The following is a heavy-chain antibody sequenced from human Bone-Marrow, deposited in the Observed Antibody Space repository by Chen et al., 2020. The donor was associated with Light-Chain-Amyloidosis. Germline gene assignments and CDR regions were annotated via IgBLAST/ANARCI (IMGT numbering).Heavy chain of an antibody. Sequence: EQSGPEVKKPGESLKISCKGSGYTFPNYWIGWVRQMPGKGLEWMGVIYPDASDARYSPSFEGQVTISADKSITTXXXQWRSLKASDTAMYYCARRRDGYNFDYWGQGTLVTVSS. D-gene: IGHD5-12*01. J-gene: IGHJ4*02. CDR3: ARRRDGYNFDY. CDR2: IYPDASDA. CDR1: GYTFPNYW. V-gene: IGHV5-51*01.